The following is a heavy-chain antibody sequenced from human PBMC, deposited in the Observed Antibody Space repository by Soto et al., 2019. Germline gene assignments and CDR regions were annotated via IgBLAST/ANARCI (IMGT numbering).Heavy chain of an antibody. D-gene: IGHD6-6*01. J-gene: IGHJ5*02. CDR1: GGSISSGDYY. V-gene: IGHV4-30-4*01. CDR3: ARERPDGARLDP. CDR2: IYYSGST. Sequence: QVQLQESGTGLVKPSQTLSLTCTVSGGSISSGDYYWSWIRQPPGKGLEWIGYIYYSGSTYYNPSLKSRVTISVDTSKNQFSLKLSSVTAADTSVYYCARERPDGARLDPWGQGTLVTASS.